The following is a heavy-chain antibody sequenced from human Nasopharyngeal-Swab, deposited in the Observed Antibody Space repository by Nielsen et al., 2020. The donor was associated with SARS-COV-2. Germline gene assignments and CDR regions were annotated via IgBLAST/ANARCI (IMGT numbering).Heavy chain of an antibody. V-gene: IGHV3-21*01. Sequence: GGSLRLSCAASGFTFSSYSMNWVRQATGKGLEWVSSISSRSSYIYYADSVKGRFTISRDNAKNSLYLQMNSLRAEDTAVYYCARSPSYYDFWSGYSFNYYYYYYMDVWGKGTTVTVSS. CDR3: ARSPSYYDFWSGYSFNYYYYYYMDV. CDR1: GFTFSSYS. J-gene: IGHJ6*03. D-gene: IGHD3-3*01. CDR2: ISSRSSYI.